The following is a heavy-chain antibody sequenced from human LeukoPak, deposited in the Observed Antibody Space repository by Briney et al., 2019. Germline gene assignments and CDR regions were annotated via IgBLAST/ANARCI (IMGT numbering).Heavy chain of an antibody. Sequence: SETLSPTCTVSGGSISSGDYYWSWIRQPPGKGLEWIGYIYYSGSTYYNPSLKSRVTISVDTSKNQFSLKLSSVTAADTAVYYCARVGRPYGRYYFDYWGQGTLVTVSS. CDR1: GGSISSGDYY. D-gene: IGHD2-21*01. CDR2: IYYSGST. CDR3: ARVGRPYGRYYFDY. V-gene: IGHV4-30-4*01. J-gene: IGHJ4*02.